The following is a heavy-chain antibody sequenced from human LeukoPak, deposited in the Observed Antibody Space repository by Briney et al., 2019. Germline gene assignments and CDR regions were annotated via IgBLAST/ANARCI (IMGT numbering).Heavy chain of an antibody. J-gene: IGHJ4*02. CDR3: AGPIVGPSTWQFGY. CDR2: IWYDGGNK. D-gene: IGHD1-26*01. V-gene: IGHV3-33*01. CDR1: GFTFNTYG. Sequence: PGRSLRLSCAASGFTFNTYGMHWVRQAPGKGLEWVAVIWYDGGNKYYADSVKGRFTISRDNSKNTLYLQMNSLRAEDTAVYYCAGPIVGPSTWQFGYWGQGTLVTVSS.